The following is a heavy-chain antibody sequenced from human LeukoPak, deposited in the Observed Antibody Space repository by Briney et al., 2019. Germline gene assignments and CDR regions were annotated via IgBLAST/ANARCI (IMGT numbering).Heavy chain of an antibody. Sequence: GGSLRLSCAASGFTFSSYSMNWVRQAPGKGLEWVAVISYDGSNKYYADSVEGRFTVSRDNSKSTLYLDVNILRAEDTAVFYCARDRSVYFYYGMDVWGQGTTVIVSS. J-gene: IGHJ6*02. CDR1: GFTFSSYS. D-gene: IGHD1-26*01. CDR2: ISYDGSNK. CDR3: ARDRSVYFYYGMDV. V-gene: IGHV3-30*03.